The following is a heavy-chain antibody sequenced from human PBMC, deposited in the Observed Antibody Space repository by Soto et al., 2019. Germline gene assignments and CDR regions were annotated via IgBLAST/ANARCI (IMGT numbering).Heavy chain of an antibody. Sequence: QVQLVQSGAEVKRPGSSVKISCTASGGTFSTYPVHWVRQAPGQGLEWMGAIIPIYGTANFAQKFQGRVTLTAAKYTTTAYMVLMSMKSDDTALYYCARDGASIVGATDAIDMWGQGTMVSVSP. J-gene: IGHJ3*02. V-gene: IGHV1-69*06. CDR3: ARDGASIVGATDAIDM. D-gene: IGHD1-26*01. CDR1: GGTFSTYP. CDR2: IIPIYGTA.